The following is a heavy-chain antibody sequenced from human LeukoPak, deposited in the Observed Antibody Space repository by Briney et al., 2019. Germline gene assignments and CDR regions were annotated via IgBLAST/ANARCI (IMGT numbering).Heavy chain of an antibody. V-gene: IGHV1-2*02. Sequence: ASVKVSCKASGYTFTAYYMHWVRQAPGQGLEWLGWINPNSGDTNYAQKFQGRVTMTRDTSISTAYMEMSRLRSDDTAVYYCANSHENAPGVFWGQGALVTVSS. J-gene: IGHJ4*02. CDR1: GYTFTAYY. D-gene: IGHD1-1*01. CDR2: INPNSGDT. CDR3: ANSHENAPGVF.